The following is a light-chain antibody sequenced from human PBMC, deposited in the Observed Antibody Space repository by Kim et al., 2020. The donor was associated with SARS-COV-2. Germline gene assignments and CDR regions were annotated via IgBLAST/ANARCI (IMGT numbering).Light chain of an antibody. CDR3: ATWDDSLDGPV. CDR1: SSNIGSNT. J-gene: IGLJ2*01. V-gene: IGLV1-44*01. Sequence: ELTQPPSASGTPGQRVTISCSGSSSNIGSNTINWYRQLPGTAPKLLIYSNNQRPSGVPDRFSGSKSGTSASLAISGLQSEDEAHYYCATWDDSLDGPVFGGGTQLTVL. CDR2: SNN.